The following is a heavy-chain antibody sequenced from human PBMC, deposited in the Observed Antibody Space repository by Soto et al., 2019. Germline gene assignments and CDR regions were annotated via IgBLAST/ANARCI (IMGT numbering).Heavy chain of an antibody. CDR1: GDSVSRNSAA. CDR2: TYYRSKWYN. J-gene: IGHJ6*02. V-gene: IGHV6-1*01. Sequence: SQTLSLTCAISGDSVSRNSAAWNWIRQSPSRGLEWLGRTYYRSKWYNDSAVSVKSRITINPDTSKNQFSLQLNSVTPEDTAVYYCARLRYDFWSGYQYYYYGMDVWGQGTTVTVSS. D-gene: IGHD3-3*01. CDR3: ARLRYDFWSGYQYYYYGMDV.